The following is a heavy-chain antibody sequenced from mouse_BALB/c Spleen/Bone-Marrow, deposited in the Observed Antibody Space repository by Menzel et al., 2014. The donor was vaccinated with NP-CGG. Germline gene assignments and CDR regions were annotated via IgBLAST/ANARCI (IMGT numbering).Heavy chain of an antibody. V-gene: IGHV4-1*02. Sequence: EVKLMESGGGLVQPGRSLTLSCVASGFAFSRYWMSWVRQAPGKGLEWIGEINPDSSTINYTPSLKDKFIISRDNAKNTLYLQMSKVRYEDTALYYCGLLGYCGYHDVWGAGTTVTISS. CDR1: GFAFSRYW. D-gene: IGHD2-3*01. CDR2: INPDSSTI. CDR3: GLLGYCGYHDV. J-gene: IGHJ1*01.